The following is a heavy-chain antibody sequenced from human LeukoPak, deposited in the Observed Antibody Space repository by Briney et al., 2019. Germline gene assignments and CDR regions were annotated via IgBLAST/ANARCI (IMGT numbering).Heavy chain of an antibody. CDR2: IYTSAST. V-gene: IGHV4-61*02. CDR3: AREEESVATP. CDR1: GGSICSGSYY. Sequence: KGSETLSLTCTVSGGSICSGSYYCSWIRQPAGEGLEWVGRIYTSASTNYNPSLQSRVTISVDTSKNQFSLKPSSVTAADTAVYYCAREEESVATPWGQGTLVTVSS. D-gene: IGHD5-12*01. J-gene: IGHJ5*02.